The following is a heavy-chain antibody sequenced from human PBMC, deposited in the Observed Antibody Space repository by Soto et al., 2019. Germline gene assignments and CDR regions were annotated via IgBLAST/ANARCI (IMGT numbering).Heavy chain of an antibody. CDR1: VFTLRIYS. D-gene: IGHD3-16*01. V-gene: IGHV3-33*01. J-gene: IGHJ3*02. Sequence: PWGSLRLSCAASVFTLRIYSMHWVGQWPGRGQEWVAVMWYDGTNKYYGESVKGRFTISRHNSDNTLYLQMNSLRVEDTAVYYCARDATFGTKGGSFDIWGHGTLVTVSS. CDR2: MWYDGTNK. CDR3: ARDATFGTKGGSFDI.